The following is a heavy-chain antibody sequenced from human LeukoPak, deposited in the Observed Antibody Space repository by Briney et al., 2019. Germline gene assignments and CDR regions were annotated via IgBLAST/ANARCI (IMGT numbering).Heavy chain of an antibody. CDR3: ATSTYCSGGSCYSRTFQY. CDR2: INSDETST. D-gene: IGHD2-15*01. V-gene: IGHV3-74*01. Sequence: GGSLRLSCAASGFTFSSYWMHWVRQAPGKGLVWVSRINSDETSTSYADYVKGRFTISRDNAQKTLYLQMNSLRAEDTAVYYCATSTYCSGGSCYSRTFQYWGQGTLVTVSS. CDR1: GFTFSSYW. J-gene: IGHJ4*02.